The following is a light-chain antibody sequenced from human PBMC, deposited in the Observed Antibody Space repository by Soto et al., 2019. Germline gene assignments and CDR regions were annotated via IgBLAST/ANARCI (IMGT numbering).Light chain of an antibody. J-gene: IGKJ1*01. Sequence: DIQMTQSPSTLSSSVGDRVTITCRASQSISSWLAWYQQKPGKAPKLLIYDASSLESGVPSRFSGSGSGTEFTLTISSLQPDDFATYYCKQYSGTFGQGTKVDIK. V-gene: IGKV1-5*01. CDR3: KQYSGT. CDR1: QSISSW. CDR2: DAS.